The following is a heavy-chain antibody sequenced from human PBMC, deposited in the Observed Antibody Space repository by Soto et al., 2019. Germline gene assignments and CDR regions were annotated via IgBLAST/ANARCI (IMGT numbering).Heavy chain of an antibody. CDR2: INPNSGDT. J-gene: IGHJ6*02. D-gene: IGHD3-16*01. Sequence: QVQLVQSGAEVEKPGASVKVSCKASGYTFTVYYMHWVRQAPGQGLEWMGWINPNSGDTKYAERFQGRVTMTRDTSISTAYTELSRLRSDDMAVYYCARDRGAGYYGMDVWGQGTTVTVSS. CDR1: GYTFTVYY. V-gene: IGHV1-2*02. CDR3: ARDRGAGYYGMDV.